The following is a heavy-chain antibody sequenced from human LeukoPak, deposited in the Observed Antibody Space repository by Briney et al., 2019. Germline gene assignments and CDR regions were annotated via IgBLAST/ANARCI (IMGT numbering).Heavy chain of an antibody. CDR2: INAGNGNT. Sequence: ASVKVSCKASGGTFSSYAISWVRQAPGQGLEWMGWINAGNGNTKYSQKFQGRVTITRDTSASTAYMELSSLRSEDTAVYYCARDDSSGYEDAFDIWGQGTMVTVSS. CDR3: ARDDSSGYEDAFDI. CDR1: GGTFSSYA. J-gene: IGHJ3*02. D-gene: IGHD3-22*01. V-gene: IGHV1-3*01.